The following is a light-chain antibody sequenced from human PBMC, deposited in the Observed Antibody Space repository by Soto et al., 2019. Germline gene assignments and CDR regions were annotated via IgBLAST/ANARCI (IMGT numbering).Light chain of an antibody. CDR3: NPFSVSHLYV. CDR1: SSDIGGYNA. J-gene: IGLJ1*01. CDR2: EVT. Sequence: QSVLTQPASVSGSPGQTITISCTGTSSDIGGYNAVSWYQHHPGKAPKLIIYEVTHRPSGVSDRFSASKSGNTASLTISRLQAEDDADYYCNPFSVSHLYVFGTGTKVTVL. V-gene: IGLV2-14*01.